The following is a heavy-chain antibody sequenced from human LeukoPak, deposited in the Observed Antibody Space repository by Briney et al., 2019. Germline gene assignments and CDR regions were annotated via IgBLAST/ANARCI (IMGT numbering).Heavy chain of an antibody. CDR2: IYYSGST. D-gene: IGHD3-16*02. CDR3: ARHYRP. CDR1: GGSISSSSYY. Sequence: TLSLTXTVSGGSISSSSYYWGWIRQPPGKGLEWIVSIYYSGSTYYNPSLKSRVTISVATSKNQFSLKLNSVTATDTAVYYCARHYRPWGQGTLVTVSS. J-gene: IGHJ4*02. V-gene: IGHV4-39*01.